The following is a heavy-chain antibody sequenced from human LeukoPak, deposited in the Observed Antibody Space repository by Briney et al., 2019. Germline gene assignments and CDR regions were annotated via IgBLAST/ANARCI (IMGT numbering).Heavy chain of an antibody. CDR2: INHSGGT. CDR3: ATHVEGSGVSDI. D-gene: IGHD3-10*01. CDR1: GASFSGYY. V-gene: IGHV4-34*01. J-gene: IGHJ3*02. Sequence: SETLSLTCGVSGASFSGYYWSWIRQTPGKGLEWIGEINHSGGTNYNPSLKSRVTISVDRSRKQFSLQLRSVTAEDTAVYHCATHVEGSGVSDIWGQGTMVTVSS.